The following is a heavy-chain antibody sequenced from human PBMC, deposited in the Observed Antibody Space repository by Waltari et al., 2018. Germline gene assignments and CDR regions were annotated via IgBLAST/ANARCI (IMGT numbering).Heavy chain of an antibody. V-gene: IGHV4-4*02. D-gene: IGHD6-19*01. J-gene: IGHJ3*01. CDR2: VYHTGST. CDR3: ARDRGSSGWLL. Sequence: QVRLQESGPGLVKPSGTLSLTCTVSDGSVSTTNWWSWVRQPPGKGLQWIAEVYHTGSTYFNPSLESRVTISLDKSKNQVFLNLTSVTVADTAVYYCARDRGSSGWLLWGQGTMVTVSS. CDR1: DGSVSTTNW.